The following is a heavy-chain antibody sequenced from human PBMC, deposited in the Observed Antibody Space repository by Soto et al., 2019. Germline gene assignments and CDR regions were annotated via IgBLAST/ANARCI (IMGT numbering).Heavy chain of an antibody. Sequence: PGGSLRLSCEASGFTFKSYGMHWVRQAPGAGLEWVSAISGSGGSTYYADSVKGRFTISRDNSKNTLYLQMNSLRAEDTAVYYCAKLKPRWAYYFDYWGQGTLVTVSS. CDR3: AKLKPRWAYYFDY. CDR2: ISGSGGST. J-gene: IGHJ4*02. CDR1: GFTFKSYG. V-gene: IGHV3-23*01. D-gene: IGHD1-26*01.